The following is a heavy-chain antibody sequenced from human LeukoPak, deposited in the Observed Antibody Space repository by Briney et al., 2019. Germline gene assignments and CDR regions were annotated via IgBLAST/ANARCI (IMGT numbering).Heavy chain of an antibody. Sequence: GRSLRLSCAASGFAFNIYPMTWVRQAPGEGLQWVSTVGLGGDTYYADSVKGRFTISRDNSKNTVYLQMNSLRAGDTALYYCAKYAKAGPVAGFDYWGQGTLVSVSS. V-gene: IGHV3-23*01. D-gene: IGHD6-19*01. J-gene: IGHJ4*02. CDR2: VGLGGDT. CDR1: GFAFNIYP. CDR3: AKYAKAGPVAGFDY.